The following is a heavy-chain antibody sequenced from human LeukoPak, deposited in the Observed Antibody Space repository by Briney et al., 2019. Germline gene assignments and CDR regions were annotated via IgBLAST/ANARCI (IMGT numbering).Heavy chain of an antibody. CDR1: GFTFNNNA. J-gene: IGHJ4*02. CDR3: AKRFRGSSGWDFDY. CDR2: VSYDGSST. V-gene: IGHV3-30*18. Sequence: PGGSLRLSCAASGFTFNNNAMSWVRQAPGKGLEWVAVVSYDGSSTYYGDSVKGRFTISRDNSKNMLYLQMNSLRTEDTAVYYCAKRFRGSSGWDFDYWGQGTLVTVSS. D-gene: IGHD3-22*01.